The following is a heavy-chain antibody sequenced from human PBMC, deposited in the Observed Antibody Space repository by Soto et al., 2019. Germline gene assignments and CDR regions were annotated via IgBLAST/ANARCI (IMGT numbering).Heavy chain of an antibody. CDR3: ARAHSSWNVRDYCDGMDV. V-gene: IGHV1-69*01. CDR1: GGTFSSYA. J-gene: IGHJ6*02. CDR2: IIPIFGTA. Sequence: QVQLVQSGAEVKKPGSSVKVSCKASGGTFSSYAISWVRQAPGLGLEWMGGIIPIFGTANYAQKFPRRVTITADESTSTAYMELSSLRSEDTAVDYCARAHSSWNVRDYCDGMDVWGQGTTVTVSS. D-gene: IGHD6-13*01.